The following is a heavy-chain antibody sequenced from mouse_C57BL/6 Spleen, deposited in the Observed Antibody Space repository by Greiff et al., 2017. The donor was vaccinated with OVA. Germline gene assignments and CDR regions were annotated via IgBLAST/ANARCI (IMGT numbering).Heavy chain of an antibody. CDR2: ISSGSSTI. V-gene: IGHV5-17*01. D-gene: IGHD2-3*01. J-gene: IGHJ1*03. CDR1: GFTFSDYG. Sequence: EVQLQESGGGLVKPGGSLKLSCAASGFTFSDYGMHWVRQAPEKGLEWVAYISSGSSTIYYADTVKGRFTISRDNAKNTLFLQMTSLRSEDTAMYYCARGSDGYYWYFDVWGTGTTVTVSS. CDR3: ARGSDGYYWYFDV.